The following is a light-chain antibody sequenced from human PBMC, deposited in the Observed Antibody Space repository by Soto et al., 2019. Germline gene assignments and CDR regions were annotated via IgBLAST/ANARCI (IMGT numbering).Light chain of an antibody. J-gene: IGKJ2*01. Sequence: LTQSPAILSFSPGERATLSCRASQSVSINLAWYQQKPDQAPRLLIYDAFNMATGVPARFSGSGSGTDFTLTISSLEPEDFAIYFCQQRSDWPAATFGQGTTLQIK. CDR3: QQRSDWPAAT. V-gene: IGKV3-11*01. CDR1: QSVSIN. CDR2: DAF.